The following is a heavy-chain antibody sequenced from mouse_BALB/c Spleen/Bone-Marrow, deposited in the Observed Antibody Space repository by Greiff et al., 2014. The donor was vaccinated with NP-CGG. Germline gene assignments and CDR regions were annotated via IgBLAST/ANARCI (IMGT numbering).Heavy chain of an antibody. Sequence: QVQLQQSGAELMKPGASVKISCKATGYTFSSYWIEWVKQRPGHGLEWIGEILPGSGSIKYNEKFKGKATFTADTSSNTAYMRLSSLTSEDSAVYYCASRYDTMDYWGQGASVTVSS. CDR2: ILPGSGSI. CDR3: ASRYDTMDY. CDR1: GYTFSSYW. V-gene: IGHV1-9*01. J-gene: IGHJ4*01.